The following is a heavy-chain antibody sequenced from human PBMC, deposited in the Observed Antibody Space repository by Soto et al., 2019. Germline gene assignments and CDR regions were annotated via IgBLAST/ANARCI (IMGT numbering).Heavy chain of an antibody. CDR1: GGSFSGYY. CDR2: INHRGST. J-gene: IGHJ4*02. CDR3: ARGYPDY. Sequence: QVQLEQWGAGLLKPSETLSLTCAVYGGSFSGYYWSWIRQPPGKGLEWIGEINHRGSTNYIPSLKSRVTISVDTSKNQFSLKLSSVTAADTAVYYCARGYPDYWGQGTLVTVSS. V-gene: IGHV4-34*01.